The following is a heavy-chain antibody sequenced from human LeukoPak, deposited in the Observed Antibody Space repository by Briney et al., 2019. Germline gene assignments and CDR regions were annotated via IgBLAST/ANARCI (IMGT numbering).Heavy chain of an antibody. D-gene: IGHD6-13*01. CDR1: GFTFSNYG. J-gene: IGHJ4*02. Sequence: QAGGSLRLSCAASGFTFSNYGMHWVRQTPGQGLEWVAVISYDGSNKYYADSVKGRFTISRDNSKNTLYLQMNSLRAEDTAVYYCAKDFVGSSSWVFDYWGQGTLVTVSS. V-gene: IGHV3-30*18. CDR3: AKDFVGSSSWVFDY. CDR2: ISYDGSNK.